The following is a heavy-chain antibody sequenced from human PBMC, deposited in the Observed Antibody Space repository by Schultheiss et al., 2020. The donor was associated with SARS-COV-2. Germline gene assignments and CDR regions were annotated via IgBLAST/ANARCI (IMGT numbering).Heavy chain of an antibody. CDR1: GFTFSSYA. CDR3: TTEWEVFWSGPPDY. CDR2: IKSKTDGGTT. J-gene: IGHJ4*02. V-gene: IGHV3-15*01. D-gene: IGHD3-3*01. Sequence: GGSLRLSCAASGFTFSSYAMSWVRQAPGKGLEWVGRIKSKTDGGTTDYAAPVKGRFTISRDDSKNTLYLQMNSLKTEDTAVYYCTTEWEVFWSGPPDYWGQGTLVTVSS.